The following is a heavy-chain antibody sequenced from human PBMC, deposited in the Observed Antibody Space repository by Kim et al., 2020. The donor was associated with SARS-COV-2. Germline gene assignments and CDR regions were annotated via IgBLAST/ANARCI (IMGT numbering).Heavy chain of an antibody. J-gene: IGHJ3*02. D-gene: IGHD3-9*01. CDR3: TRELTVTGAFDI. Sequence: FYADSVKGRFTSSRDSSKNTLCLQMNSLRAEDTALYYCTRELTVTGAFDIWGQGTMVTVSS. V-gene: IGHV3-33*01.